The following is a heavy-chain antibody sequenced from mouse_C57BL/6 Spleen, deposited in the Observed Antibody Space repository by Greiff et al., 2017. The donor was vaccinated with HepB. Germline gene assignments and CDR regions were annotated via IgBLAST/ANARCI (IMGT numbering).Heavy chain of an antibody. D-gene: IGHD4-1*01. CDR3: ASTGTRGH. Sequence: VQLQQSGPELVKPGASVKISCKASGYSFTGYYMNWVKQSPEKSLEWIGEINPSTGGTTYNQKFKAKATLTVDKSSSTAYMQLKSLTSEDSAVYYCASTGTRGHWGQGTLVTVSA. CDR1: GYSFTGYY. CDR2: INPSTGGT. J-gene: IGHJ3*01. V-gene: IGHV1-42*01.